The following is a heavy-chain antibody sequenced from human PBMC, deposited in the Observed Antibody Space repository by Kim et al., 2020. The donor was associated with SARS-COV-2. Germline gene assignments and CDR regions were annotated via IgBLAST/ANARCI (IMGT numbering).Heavy chain of an antibody. J-gene: IGHJ4*02. CDR3: AKSIEPETNHPVETEPPVDY. CDR1: GFTFSSYG. D-gene: IGHD2-15*01. V-gene: IGHV3-30*18. CDR2: ISYDGSNK. Sequence: GGSLRLSCAASGFTFSSYGMHWVRQAPGKGLEWVAVISYDGSNKYYADSVKGRFTISRDNSKNTLYLQMNSLRAEDTAVYYCAKSIEPETNHPVETEPPVDYWGQGTLVTVSS.